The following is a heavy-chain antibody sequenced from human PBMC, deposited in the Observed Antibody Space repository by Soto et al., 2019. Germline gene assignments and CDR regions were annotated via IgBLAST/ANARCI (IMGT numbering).Heavy chain of an antibody. D-gene: IGHD3-22*01. CDR2: IYPGGSDT. Sequence: PGESLKISCKGSGYTFTTYWIGWVRQMPGKGLEWMGIIYPGGSDTRYSPSFQGQVTITADKSNDIAYLQWRSLKASDTAMFYCARLQYYHSPSLSPGGFDHWGQGTLVTVSS. J-gene: IGHJ4*02. CDR1: GYTFTTYW. V-gene: IGHV5-51*01. CDR3: ARLQYYHSPSLSPGGFDH.